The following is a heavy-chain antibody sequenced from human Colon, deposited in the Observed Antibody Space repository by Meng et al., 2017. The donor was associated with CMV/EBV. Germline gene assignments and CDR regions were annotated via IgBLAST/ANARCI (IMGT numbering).Heavy chain of an antibody. D-gene: IGHD5-18*01. J-gene: IGHJ1*01. V-gene: IGHV3-21*01. CDR2: ISTSGRDI. Sequence: ESLKISRAASGFIFTSYTMNGVRQAPGKGLEWGSSISTSGRDIHYADSVRGRFTHSRDNAKNSLYLQMDSLRAEDTAVYYCGRQLEAGRNGYSEPFWGQGTLVTVSS. CDR1: GFIFTSYT. CDR3: GRQLEAGRNGYSEPF.